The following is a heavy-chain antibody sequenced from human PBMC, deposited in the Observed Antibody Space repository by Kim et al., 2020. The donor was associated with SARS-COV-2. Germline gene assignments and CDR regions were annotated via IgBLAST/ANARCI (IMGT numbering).Heavy chain of an antibody. CDR1: GFTFGNYG. CDR2: ISSSGGSS. V-gene: IGHV3-23*01. J-gene: IGHJ4*02. Sequence: GGSLRLSCAASGFTFGNYGMSWVRQSPGKGLEWVSGISSSGGSSNHADSVKGRFSISRDNSKNLVFLHMTSLRAEDTAVYYCAKSPLEFLVVSIFDSWGQGSLVTVSS. CDR3: AKSPLEFLVVSIFDS. D-gene: IGHD3-10*01.